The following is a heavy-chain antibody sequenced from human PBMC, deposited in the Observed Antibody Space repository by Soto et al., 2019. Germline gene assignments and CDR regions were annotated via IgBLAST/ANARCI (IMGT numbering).Heavy chain of an antibody. J-gene: IGHJ4*02. Sequence: QVQLVESGGGVVQPGRSLRLSCAASGFTFSNYAMHWVRQAPGKGLEWVALISYDGSDKSYADSVKGRFTISRDNSKNTLYLQMNSLRAEDTAVFYCARGDSGYYYGSGSYYLDYWGQGTLVTVSS. CDR2: ISYDGSDK. D-gene: IGHD3-10*01. CDR3: ARGDSGYYYGSGSYYLDY. CDR1: GFTFSNYA. V-gene: IGHV3-30-3*01.